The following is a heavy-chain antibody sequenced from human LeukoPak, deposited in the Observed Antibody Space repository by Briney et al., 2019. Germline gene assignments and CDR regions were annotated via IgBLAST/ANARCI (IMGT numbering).Heavy chain of an antibody. CDR3: ARVYSGLDY. D-gene: IGHD1-26*01. J-gene: IGHJ4*02. Sequence: GGSLRLSCAASGFTFDDYAMHWVRQAPGKGLEWVSGISWNSGSIGYADSVKGRFTISRDNAKNTLYLQMNSLRAEDTAVYYCARVYSGLDYWGQGTLVTVSS. CDR2: ISWNSGSI. V-gene: IGHV3-9*01. CDR1: GFTFDDYA.